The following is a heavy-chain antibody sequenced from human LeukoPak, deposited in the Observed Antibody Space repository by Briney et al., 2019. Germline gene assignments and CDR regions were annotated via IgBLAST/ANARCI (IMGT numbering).Heavy chain of an antibody. J-gene: IGHJ3*02. D-gene: IGHD3-22*01. CDR2: IIPILGTA. Sequence: SVKVSCKASGGTFSSYAISWVRQAPGQGLEWMGRIIPILGTANYAQKFQGRVTITTNESTSTAYMELSSLRSEDTAVYYCARGYYYDSSGDAFDIWGQGTMVTVSS. CDR3: ARGYYYDSSGDAFDI. CDR1: GGTFSSYA. V-gene: IGHV1-69*11.